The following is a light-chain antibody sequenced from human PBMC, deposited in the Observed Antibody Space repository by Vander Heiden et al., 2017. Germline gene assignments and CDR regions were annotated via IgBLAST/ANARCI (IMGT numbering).Light chain of an antibody. V-gene: IGLV3-21*02. CDR3: QVWDSSSDHWV. Sequence: SYVLTHPLSVPVVPAHPARLTRGGNNIGSKSVDWYQQKPGQAPVLVVYDDNDRPSGIPERFSGSNSGNTATLTISRVEAGDEADYYCQVWDSSSDHWVFGGGTKLTVL. CDR2: DDN. CDR1: NIGSKS. J-gene: IGLJ3*02.